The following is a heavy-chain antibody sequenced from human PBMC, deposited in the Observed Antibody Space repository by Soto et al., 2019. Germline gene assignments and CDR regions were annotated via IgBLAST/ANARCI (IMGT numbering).Heavy chain of an antibody. CDR2: MNPNSGNT. V-gene: IGHV1-8*01. J-gene: IGHJ6*02. CDR3: AREEIAAAGTGYYYYGMDV. Sequence: QVQLVQSGAEVKKPGASVKVSCKASGDTFTSYDINWVRQATGQGLEWMGWMNPNSGNTGYAQKFQGRVTMTRNTSMSTAYMELSSLRSEDTAVYYCAREEIAAAGTGYYYYGMDVWGQGTPVTVSS. CDR1: GDTFTSYD. D-gene: IGHD6-13*01.